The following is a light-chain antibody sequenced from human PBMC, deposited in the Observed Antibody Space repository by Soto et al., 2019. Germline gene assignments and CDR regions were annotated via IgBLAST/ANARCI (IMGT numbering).Light chain of an antibody. CDR1: EDIGND. CDR3: LQYNSYLSWT. V-gene: IGKV1-17*01. CDR2: AAS. J-gene: IGKJ1*01. Sequence: DILMTQSPPTLSASVGERATLTCRASEDIGNDLGWYQQQPGKAPKRLIYAASSMQSGVPSRFSGSGSGTEFTLTISSLQPEDSATYYCLQYNSYLSWTFGQGTKVEIK.